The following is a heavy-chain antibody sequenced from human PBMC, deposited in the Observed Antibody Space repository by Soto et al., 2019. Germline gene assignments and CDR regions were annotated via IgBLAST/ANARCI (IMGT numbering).Heavy chain of an antibody. V-gene: IGHV3-30*18. J-gene: IGHJ4*02. CDR2: ISYDGSNK. D-gene: IGHD4-4*01. Sequence: PGGSLRLSCAASGFTFSSYGMHWVRQAPGKGLEWVAVISYDGSNKYYADSVKGRFTISRDNSKNTLYLQMNSLRAEDTAVYYCAKVDYSLGFDYWGQGTLVTVSS. CDR3: AKVDYSLGFDY. CDR1: GFTFSSYG.